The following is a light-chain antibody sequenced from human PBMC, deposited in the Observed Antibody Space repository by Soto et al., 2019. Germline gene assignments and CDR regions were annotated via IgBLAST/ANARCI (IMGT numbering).Light chain of an antibody. CDR3: NSCTSSSVV. CDR1: SSDIGIYNC. Sequence: QSALTQPPSVSGSPGQSVTISCTGTSSDIGIYNCVSWYRQPPGTAPKLMIYEVSNRPSGVPDRFSGSKSGNTASLTISGVQAEDEADYYCNSCTSSSVVFGGGTKLTVL. V-gene: IGLV2-18*02. J-gene: IGLJ2*01. CDR2: EVS.